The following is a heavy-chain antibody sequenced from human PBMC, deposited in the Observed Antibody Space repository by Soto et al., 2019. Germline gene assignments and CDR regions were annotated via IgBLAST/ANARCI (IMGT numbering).Heavy chain of an antibody. CDR3: AKFTWSGGSPFYDW. CDR1: GFTFNNYG. D-gene: IGHD3-10*01. CDR2: IGPDGAT. V-gene: IGHV3-23*01. Sequence: EVQLLESGGGLVQPGGSLRLSCAVSGFTFNNYGVSWVRQAPGKGLQWVSHIGPDGATYYADSVRGRFTISRDISKNTLHLQMNSLRAEDTALYYCAKFTWSGGSPFYDWWGQGALVTVSP. J-gene: IGHJ4*02.